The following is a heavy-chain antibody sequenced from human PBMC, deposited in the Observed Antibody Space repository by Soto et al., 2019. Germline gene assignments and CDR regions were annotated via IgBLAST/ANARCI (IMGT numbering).Heavy chain of an antibody. Sequence: GGSLRLSCAASGFTFRTFDIHWVRQSTGKGLDWVSTIDSSGYTYFPDSVKGRFTISRDFAENSLYLHLHSLGVEDTAVYFCARGVSIFHGFDVWDRGTTVTVSS. CDR2: IDSSGYT. V-gene: IGHV3-13*01. D-gene: IGHD3-3*01. CDR1: GFTFRTFD. J-gene: IGHJ6*02. CDR3: ARGVSIFHGFDV.